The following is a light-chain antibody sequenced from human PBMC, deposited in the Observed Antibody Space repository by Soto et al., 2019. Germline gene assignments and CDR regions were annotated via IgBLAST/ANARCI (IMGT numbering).Light chain of an antibody. J-gene: IGKJ1*01. CDR3: MQGSHFWT. Sequence: VVMALAPLSLPVALVQPASSSYRSVRSLVCSDGISYLSWFQQRPGQSPRRLIYKVSNRDSGVPDRFSGRGSGTDFTLDISRVEAEDVGVYHCMQGSHFWTFGQGTKVDIK. CDR1: RSLVCSDGISY. CDR2: KVS. V-gene: IGKV2-30*01.